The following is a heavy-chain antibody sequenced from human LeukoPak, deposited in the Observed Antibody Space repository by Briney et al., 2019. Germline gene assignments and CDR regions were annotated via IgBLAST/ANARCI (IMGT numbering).Heavy chain of an antibody. CDR3: ARGRRLYSSSWYGYYDGMDV. D-gene: IGHD6-13*01. J-gene: IGHJ6*02. CDR2: INHSGST. V-gene: IGHV4-34*01. CDR1: GGSFSAYY. Sequence: SETLSLTCAVYGGSFSAYYWSWIRQPPGKGLEWIGEINHSGSTNYNPSLKSRVTISVDTSKNQFSLKLTSVTAADTAVYYCARGRRLYSSSWYGYYDGMDVWGQGTTVTVSS.